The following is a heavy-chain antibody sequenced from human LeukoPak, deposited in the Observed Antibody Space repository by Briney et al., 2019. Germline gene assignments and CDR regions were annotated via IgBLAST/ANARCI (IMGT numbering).Heavy chain of an antibody. D-gene: IGHD2-2*01. V-gene: IGHV4-39*01. CDR2: IYYSGST. J-gene: IGHJ3*02. CDR1: GGSISSGGYY. CDR3: ARPLGYCSSTSCYRDAFDI. Sequence: PSETLSLTCTVSGGSISSGGYYWSWIRQPPGKGLEWIGSIYYSGSTYYNPSLKSRVTISVDTSKNQFSLKLSSVTAADTAVYYCARPLGYCSSTSCYRDAFDIWGQGTMVTVSS.